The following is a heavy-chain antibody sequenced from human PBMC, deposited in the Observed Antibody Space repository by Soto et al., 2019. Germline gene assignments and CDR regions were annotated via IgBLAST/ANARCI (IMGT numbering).Heavy chain of an antibody. CDR3: ARVGMVGTVLGSWFDP. CDR1: GGSISSYY. D-gene: IGHD6-19*01. CDR2: RYTSGST. V-gene: IGHV4-4*07. J-gene: IGHJ5*02. Sequence: SETLSLTCTVSGGSISSYYWTWMRQPAGKGLECIGRRYTSGSTNYNASLKRRVTMSVDPCKNQFSLKLSFVTAADTAVYYCARVGMVGTVLGSWFDPWGEGSLVTVSS.